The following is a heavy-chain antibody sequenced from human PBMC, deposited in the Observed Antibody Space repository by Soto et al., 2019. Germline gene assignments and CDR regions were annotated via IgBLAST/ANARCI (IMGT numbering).Heavy chain of an antibody. CDR1: GDSISGSNW. CDR2: IYFAGNT. J-gene: IGHJ5*02. D-gene: IGHD1-7*01. Sequence: SETLSLTCAVSGDSISGSNWWTWVCQPPGKGLEFLGNIYFAGNTNYNPSLQSRVTISVDTSRNRFSLRLSSVTAADTAVYYRARRGNWNYVVDPWGQGTLVTVSS. CDR3: ARRGNWNYVVDP. V-gene: IGHV4-4*02.